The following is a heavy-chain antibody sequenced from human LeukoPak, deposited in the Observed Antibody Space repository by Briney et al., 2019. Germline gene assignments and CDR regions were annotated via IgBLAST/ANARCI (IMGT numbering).Heavy chain of an antibody. J-gene: IGHJ5*02. D-gene: IGHD2/OR15-2a*01. Sequence: GASVKVPCKASGYTFTSYDINWVRQATGQGLEWMGWMNPNSGNTGYAQKFQGRVTMTRNTSISTAYMELSSLRSEDTAVYYCARGPMQAGNWWFDPWGQGTLVTVSS. CDR3: ARGPMQAGNWWFDP. CDR2: MNPNSGNT. CDR1: GYTFTSYD. V-gene: IGHV1-8*01.